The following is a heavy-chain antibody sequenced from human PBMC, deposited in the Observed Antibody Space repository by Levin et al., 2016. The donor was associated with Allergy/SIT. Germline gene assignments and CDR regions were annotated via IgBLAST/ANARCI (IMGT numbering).Heavy chain of an antibody. CDR2: ISWNSGNI. D-gene: IGHD1-26*01. Sequence: SLKIPCAASGFTFDDHGMHWVRQAPGKGLEWVSGISWNSGNIGYADSVKGRFTISRDNAKNSLYLQMNSLRAEDTAFYYCARDRNSGTLYDAFDIWGQGTMVTVSP. V-gene: IGHV3-9*01. J-gene: IGHJ3*02. CDR3: ARDRNSGTLYDAFDI. CDR1: GFTFDDHG.